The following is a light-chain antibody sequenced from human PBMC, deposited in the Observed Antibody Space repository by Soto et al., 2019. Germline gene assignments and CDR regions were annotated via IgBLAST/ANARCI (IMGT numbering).Light chain of an antibody. CDR2: DAS. V-gene: IGKV1-5*01. CDR3: QHYTGHLWT. CDR1: QDSSTW. J-gene: IGKJ1*01. Sequence: DIQLTQSPSSVSASVGDTVTITCRASQDSSTWLAWYQQKPGEAPKLLIYDASTLQTGVPSRFKCSGSGTDFTLTISRLLPDEFATYYCQHYTGHLWTFGQGTKVESK.